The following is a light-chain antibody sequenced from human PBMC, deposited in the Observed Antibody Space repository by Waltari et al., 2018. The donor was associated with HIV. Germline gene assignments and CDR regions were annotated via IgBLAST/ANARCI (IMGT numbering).Light chain of an antibody. Sequence: SYELTQPPSVSVSPGQTARLTCAGDVLPNQYTFWYQQKPGQAPVSVVYKASERPAGIPERFSGASSGTTVTLLTDGVQAEDEADYYCQAADSSGSYFVFGTGTKVTVL. V-gene: IGLV3-25*03. CDR3: QAADSSGSYFV. CDR1: VLPNQY. J-gene: IGLJ1*01. CDR2: KAS.